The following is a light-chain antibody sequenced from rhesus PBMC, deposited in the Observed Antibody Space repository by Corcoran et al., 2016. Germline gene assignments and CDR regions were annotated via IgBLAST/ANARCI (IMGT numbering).Light chain of an antibody. CDR3: QHRYGIPLT. V-gene: IGKV1-74*01. CDR1: EIGDNY. Sequence: DIQMTQSPSSLSASVGDRVTISCRTSEIGDNYLHWYQQKPGKAPRLLINKASTLQSGVPSRFSGSGSGRDFTLTISSVQPEDFATYYCQHRYGIPLTFGEGTKVDLK. CDR2: KAS. J-gene: IGKJ4*01.